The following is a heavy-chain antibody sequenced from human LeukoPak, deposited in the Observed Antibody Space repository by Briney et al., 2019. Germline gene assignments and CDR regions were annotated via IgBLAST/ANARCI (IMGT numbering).Heavy chain of an antibody. CDR1: GFTVSTNY. Sequence: GGSLRLSCTASGFTVSTNYMSWVRQAPGKGLEWVSVIYSGGSTYYADSVKGRFTISRDNSKNTLYLQMNSLRAEDTAVYYCARVRQRTAFDPWGQGTLVTVSS. V-gene: IGHV3-53*01. D-gene: IGHD6-25*01. J-gene: IGHJ5*02. CDR3: ARVRQRTAFDP. CDR2: IYSGGST.